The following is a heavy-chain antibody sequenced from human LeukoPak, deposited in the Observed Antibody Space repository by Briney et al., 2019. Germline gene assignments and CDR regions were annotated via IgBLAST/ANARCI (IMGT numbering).Heavy chain of an antibody. J-gene: IGHJ4*02. CDR3: ARDTPWHYRGVNYFDY. CDR2: IKQDGSEE. V-gene: IGHV3-7*01. D-gene: IGHD1-7*01. Sequence: GGSLRLSCAASGFTFSSFWMTWVRQAPGKGLEWVANIKQDGSEEYYVDSVKGRFTISRDNAKDSLYLYMSSLRAEDTAVYYCARDTPWHYRGVNYFDYWGQGTLVAVSS. CDR1: GFTFSSFW.